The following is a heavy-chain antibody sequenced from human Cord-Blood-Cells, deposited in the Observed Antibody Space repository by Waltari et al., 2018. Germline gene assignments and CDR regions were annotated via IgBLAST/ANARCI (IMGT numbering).Heavy chain of an antibody. D-gene: IGHD4-17*01. CDR2: MNPNSGNT. Sequence: QVQLVQSGAEVKKPGASVKVSCKASGYTFTSYDINWVRQATGQGLEWMGWMNPNSGNTGYAQKFQGRVTMTRNTSICTAYMELSSLRSEDTAVYYCARGLYGDYYYYYGMDVWGQGTTVTVSS. J-gene: IGHJ6*02. CDR1: GYTFTSYD. V-gene: IGHV1-8*01. CDR3: ARGLYGDYYYYYGMDV.